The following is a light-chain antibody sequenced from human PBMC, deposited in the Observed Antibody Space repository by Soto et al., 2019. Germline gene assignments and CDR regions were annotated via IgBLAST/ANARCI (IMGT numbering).Light chain of an antibody. Sequence: DIQMTQSPLSLSASVGDRVTITCRTSQSVSSDLNWYQQKTGRAPKLLIYAASSLQSGVPSRFSGSGSGTHFTLTISSLQPEDFATYYCQQIYSIPITFGQGTRLEIK. J-gene: IGKJ5*01. CDR3: QQIYSIPIT. CDR2: AAS. CDR1: QSVSSD. V-gene: IGKV1-39*01.